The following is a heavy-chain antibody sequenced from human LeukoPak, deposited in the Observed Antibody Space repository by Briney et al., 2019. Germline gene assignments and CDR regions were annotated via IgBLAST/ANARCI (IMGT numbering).Heavy chain of an antibody. V-gene: IGHV3-23*01. CDR3: AKGPGYIYVSYFDY. CDR1: GFTFSNNA. J-gene: IGHJ4*02. D-gene: IGHD5-24*01. CDR2: IRNSGGLT. Sequence: GGSLRLSCAASGFTFSNNAMSWVRQAPGKGLEWVSGIRNSGGLTYYADSVKGRFTISRDNSKNTLDLQMNSLRAEDTAVYYCAKGPGYIYVSYFDYWGQGTLVTVSS.